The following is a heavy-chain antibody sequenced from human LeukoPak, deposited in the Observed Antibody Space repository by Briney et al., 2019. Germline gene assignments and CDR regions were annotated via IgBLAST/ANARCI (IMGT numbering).Heavy chain of an antibody. D-gene: IGHD6-19*01. CDR2: INHSGST. J-gene: IGHJ4*02. V-gene: IGHV4-34*01. Sequence: PSETLSLTCAVYGGSFSGYYWSWIRQPPGKGLEWIEEINHSGSTNYTPSLKSRVTISVDTSKNQFSLRLSSVTAADTAVYYCARLHLVSSGWYPMADSWGQGTLVTVSS. CDR1: GGSFSGYY. CDR3: ARLHLVSSGWYPMADS.